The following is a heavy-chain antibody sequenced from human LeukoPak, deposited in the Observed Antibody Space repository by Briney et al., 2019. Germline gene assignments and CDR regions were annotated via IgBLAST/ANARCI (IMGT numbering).Heavy chain of an antibody. D-gene: IGHD3-22*01. CDR1: GGSLSSSSYY. J-gene: IGHJ3*02. V-gene: IGHV4-39*01. Sequence: SETLSLTCTVSGGSLSSSSYYWGWIRQPPGKGLEGIGPIYCTESTYYNPSLKSRATISIDTSKNQFYLKLSSVTAADTAVYYCARRGYYDCSGFFDIWGQGTMVTVSS. CDR3: ARRGYYDCSGFFDI. CDR2: IYCTEST.